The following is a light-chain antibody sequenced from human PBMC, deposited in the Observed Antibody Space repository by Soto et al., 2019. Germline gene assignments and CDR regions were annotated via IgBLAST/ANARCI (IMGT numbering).Light chain of an antibody. CDR3: QQYYTTPT. CDR2: TTS. Sequence: DNQMTQSPSSVSASVGDRVTITCRAGQSIGIYLNWYQQKPGRVPKLLIHTTSSLLSGVPSRFSGSGSGTDFTLTIGSLQPEDFATYYCQQYYTTPTFGQGTRLEIK. J-gene: IGKJ5*01. V-gene: IGKV1-39*01. CDR1: QSIGIY.